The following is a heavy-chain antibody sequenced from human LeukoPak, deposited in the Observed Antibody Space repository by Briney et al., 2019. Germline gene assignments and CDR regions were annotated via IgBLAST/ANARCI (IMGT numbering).Heavy chain of an antibody. CDR1: GGSIGSFY. V-gene: IGHV4-4*07. D-gene: IGHD2-15*01. Sequence: SETLSLTCIVSGGSIGSFYWGWVRQPAERGLEWIGHIYTTGRTSYTGSTYYNPSLRSRVTMSVDTSKNQFSLKLRSVTAADTAVYYCARDPLGYCSGGSCYPRGMDVWGLGTTVTVSS. CDR2: IYTTGRTSYTGST. CDR3: ARDPLGYCSGGSCYPRGMDV. J-gene: IGHJ6*02.